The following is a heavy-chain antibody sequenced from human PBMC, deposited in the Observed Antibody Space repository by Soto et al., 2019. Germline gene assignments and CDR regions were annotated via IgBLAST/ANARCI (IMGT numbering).Heavy chain of an antibody. CDR3: TRAGSSSSKKYYYYYGMDV. J-gene: IGHJ6*02. D-gene: IGHD6-6*01. CDR2: IRSKAYGGTT. CDR1: GFTFGDYA. V-gene: IGHV3-49*03. Sequence: GESLKISCTASGFTFGDYAMSWFRQAPGKGLEWVGFIRSKAYGGTTEYAASVKGRFTISRDDSKSIAYLQMNSLKTEDTAVYYCTRAGSSSSKKYYYYYGMDVWGQGTTVTVSS.